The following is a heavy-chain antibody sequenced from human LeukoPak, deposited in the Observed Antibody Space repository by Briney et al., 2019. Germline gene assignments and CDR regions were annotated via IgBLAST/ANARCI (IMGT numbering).Heavy chain of an antibody. V-gene: IGHV3-7*03. Sequence: PGGSLRLSCAASGFTFSSYWMRWVRQAPGKGLELVANIKQDGSEKYYVDSVQGRSTISRDNAKNSLYLQMNSLRAEDTAVYYCAKDRRPYDAFDIWGQGTMVTVSS. CDR2: IKQDGSEK. CDR3: AKDRRPYDAFDI. CDR1: GFTFSSYW. J-gene: IGHJ3*02.